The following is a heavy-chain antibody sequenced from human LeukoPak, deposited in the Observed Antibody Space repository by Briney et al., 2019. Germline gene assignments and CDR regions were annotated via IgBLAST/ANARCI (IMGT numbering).Heavy chain of an antibody. Sequence: PGGSLRLSCAASGFTFDDYTMHWVRQAPGKGLDWVSLISWNGVSTYYADSVKGRFTISRDNAKNSLYLQMNSLRTEDTALYYCAKERGTSRYFDFWGQGTLVTVSS. CDR2: ISWNGVST. CDR3: AKERGTSRYFDF. J-gene: IGHJ4*02. V-gene: IGHV3-43*01. CDR1: GFTFDDYT.